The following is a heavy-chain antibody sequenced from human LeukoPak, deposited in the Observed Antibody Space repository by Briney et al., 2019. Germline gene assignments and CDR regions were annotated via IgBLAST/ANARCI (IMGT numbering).Heavy chain of an antibody. CDR1: GFTFSSYG. J-gene: IGHJ3*02. CDR3: ARGPADSPDSRDAFDI. D-gene: IGHD6-13*01. Sequence: QPGGSLRLSCAASGFTFSSYGMHWVRQAPGKGLEWVAVISYDGSNKYYADSVKGRFTISRDNSKNTLYLQMNSLRAEDTAVYYCARGPADSPDSRDAFDIWGQGTMVTVSS. V-gene: IGHV3-30*19. CDR2: ISYDGSNK.